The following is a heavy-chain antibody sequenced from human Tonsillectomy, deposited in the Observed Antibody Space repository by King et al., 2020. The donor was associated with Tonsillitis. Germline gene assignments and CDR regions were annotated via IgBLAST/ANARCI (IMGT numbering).Heavy chain of an antibody. J-gene: IGHJ6*02. D-gene: IGHD3-3*01. CDR1: GFTFSSYA. V-gene: IGHV3-23*04. CDR2: ISGSGDST. CDR3: AKDRAHVLRFLEGTRDYYYYGMDV. Sequence: DVQLVESGGGLVQPGGSLRLSCAASGFTFSSYAMSWVRQAPGKGLEWVSAISGSGDSTYYADSVKGRFTISRDNSKNTLYLQMNSLRAEDTAVYYCAKDRAHVLRFLEGTRDYYYYGMDVWGQGTTVTVSS.